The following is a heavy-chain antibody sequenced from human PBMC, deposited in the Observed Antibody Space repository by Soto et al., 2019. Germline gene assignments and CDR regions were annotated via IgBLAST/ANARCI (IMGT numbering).Heavy chain of an antibody. V-gene: IGHV3-11*05. Sequence: QVQLVESGGGLVKAGGSLRLSCAASGFVFSDYYMTWIRQAPGKGLEWLTYISSSSHTNYADSVNGRFTISRYNAKNSVYLQINSLRAEDPAVYYCARRISAHFDYWGQGNLVTVSS. J-gene: IGHJ4*02. CDR1: GFVFSDYY. CDR3: ARRISAHFDY. CDR2: ISSSSHT.